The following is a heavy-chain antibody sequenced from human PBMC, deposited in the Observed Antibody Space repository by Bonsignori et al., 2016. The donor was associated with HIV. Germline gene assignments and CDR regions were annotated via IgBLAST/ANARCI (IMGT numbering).Heavy chain of an antibody. CDR2: INHSGST. Sequence: RQAPGKGLEWIGEINHSGSTNYNPSLKSRVTISVDTSKNQFSLKLSSVTAADTAVYYCARGLRALATVTTPYYYYYYMDVWGKGTTVTVSS. J-gene: IGHJ6*03. D-gene: IGHD4-11*01. CDR3: ARGLRALATVTTPYYYYYYMDV. V-gene: IGHV4-34*01.